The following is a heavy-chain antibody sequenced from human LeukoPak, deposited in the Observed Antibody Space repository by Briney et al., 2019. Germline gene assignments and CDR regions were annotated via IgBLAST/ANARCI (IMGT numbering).Heavy chain of an antibody. Sequence: SETLSLTCTVSGGSISSGGYCWSWLRQHPGKGLEWIGYIYYSGSTYYNPSLKSRVTISVDASKNQFSLKLSSVTAADTAVYYCARGSGWYRVDYWGQGTLVTVSS. CDR3: ARGSGWYRVDY. V-gene: IGHV4-31*03. CDR2: IYYSGST. D-gene: IGHD6-19*01. J-gene: IGHJ4*02. CDR1: GGSISSGGYC.